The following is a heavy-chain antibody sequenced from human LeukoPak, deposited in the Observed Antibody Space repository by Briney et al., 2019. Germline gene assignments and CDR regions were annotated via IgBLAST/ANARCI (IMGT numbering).Heavy chain of an antibody. CDR1: GGSISSGGYY. D-gene: IGHD2-2*01. CDR3: ARVTSSTSCAYFDY. Sequence: SETLSLTCTVSGGSISSGGYYWSWIRQHPGKGLEWIGYIYYSGSTYYNPSLKSRVTTSVDTSKNQFSLKLSSVTAADTAVYYCARVTSSTSCAYFDYWGQGTLVTVSS. CDR2: IYYSGST. J-gene: IGHJ4*02. V-gene: IGHV4-31*03.